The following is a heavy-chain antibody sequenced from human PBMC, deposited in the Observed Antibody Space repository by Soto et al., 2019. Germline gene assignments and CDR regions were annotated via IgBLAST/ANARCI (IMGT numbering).Heavy chain of an antibody. CDR2: MNPNSGNT. CDR3: ATAGYCSSTSCYAGFDY. CDR1: GYTFSSYD. D-gene: IGHD2-2*01. J-gene: IGHJ4*02. V-gene: IGHV1-8*01. Sequence: QVQLVQSGAEVKKPGASVKVSCKASGYTFSSYDINWVRQATGQGLEWMGWMNPNSGNTGYAQKFQGRVTTTRNTSISTAYMELSSLRSEDTAVYYCATAGYCSSTSCYAGFDYWGQGTLVTVSS.